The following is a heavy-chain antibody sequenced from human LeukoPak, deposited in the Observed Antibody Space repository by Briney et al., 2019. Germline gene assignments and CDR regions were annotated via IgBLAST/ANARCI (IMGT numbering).Heavy chain of an antibody. D-gene: IGHD2-21*01. J-gene: IGHJ4*02. Sequence: GGSLRLSCEASGFTFSSFWMHWVRQAPGKWLVWVARIKGDGITTNYADPAKGRFTVSRDNAKNTVYLQMNSLRAEDTAVYYCAKDLHEIAADYWGQGTLVTVAS. CDR3: AKDLHEIAADY. CDR1: GFTFSSFW. V-gene: IGHV3-74*01. CDR2: IKGDGITT.